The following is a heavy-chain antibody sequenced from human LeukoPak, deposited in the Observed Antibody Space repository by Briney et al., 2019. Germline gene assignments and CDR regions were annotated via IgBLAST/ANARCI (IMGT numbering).Heavy chain of an antibody. J-gene: IGHJ4*02. D-gene: IGHD3-10*01. V-gene: IGHV1-18*04. CDR1: GYTFTSYY. CDR3: ARGSSMVRGVIITSYDY. CDR2: ISAYNGNT. Sequence: GASVKVSCKASGYTFTSYYMHWVRQAPGQGLEWMGWISAYNGNTNYAQKLQGRVTMTTDTSTSTAYMELRSLRSDDTAVYYCARGSSMVRGVIITSYDYWGQGTLVTVSS.